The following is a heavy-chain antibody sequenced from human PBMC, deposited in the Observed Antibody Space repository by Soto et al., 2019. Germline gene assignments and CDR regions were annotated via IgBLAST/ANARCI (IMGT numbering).Heavy chain of an antibody. CDR2: SSATGAGR. CDR1: GFTFSSYG. J-gene: IGHJ4*02. D-gene: IGHD1-7*01. V-gene: IGHV3-23*01. CDR3: AKDRRAGGNYGFYSDF. Sequence: GGSLRLSCAASGFTFSSYGMTWVRQAPGKGLEWVSFSSATGAGRYYADSVKGRFTISRDNSKNTLYLQMSSLRADDTAVFYCAKDRRAGGNYGFYSDFWGQGALVTVSS.